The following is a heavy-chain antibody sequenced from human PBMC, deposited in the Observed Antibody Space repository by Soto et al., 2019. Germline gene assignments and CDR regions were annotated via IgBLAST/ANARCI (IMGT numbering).Heavy chain of an antibody. CDR1: GGSISSGGYY. D-gene: IGHD6-13*01. V-gene: IGHV4-31*03. Sequence: SLTCTVSGGSISSGGYYWSWIRQHPGKGLEWIGYIYYSGSTYYNPSLKSRVTISVDTSKNQFSLKLSSVTAADTAVYYCARDLSSSWANWFDPWGQGTLVTVSS. CDR2: IYYSGST. CDR3: ARDLSSSWANWFDP. J-gene: IGHJ5*02.